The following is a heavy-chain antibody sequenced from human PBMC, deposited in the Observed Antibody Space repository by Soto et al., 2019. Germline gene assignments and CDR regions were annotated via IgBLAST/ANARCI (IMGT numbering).Heavy chain of an antibody. CDR1: GYSFTSYW. CDR3: ARHRGGFLRRSYYYGMDV. V-gene: IGHV5-51*01. Sequence: PGESLKISCQGSGYSFTSYWIGWVRQMPGKGLEWMGIIYPGDSDTRYSPSFQGQVTISADKSISTAYLQWSSLKASDTAMYYCARHRGGFLRRSYYYGMDVWGQGTTVTVSS. CDR2: IYPGDSDT. D-gene: IGHD3-3*01. J-gene: IGHJ6*02.